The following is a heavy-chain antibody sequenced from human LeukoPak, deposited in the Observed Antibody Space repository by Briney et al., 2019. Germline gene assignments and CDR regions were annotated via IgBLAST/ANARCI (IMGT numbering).Heavy chain of an antibody. J-gene: IGHJ5*02. CDR3: ARGGYYGSGNDFRFDP. V-gene: IGHV4-59*01. CDR2: IHYTGST. D-gene: IGHD3-10*01. Sequence: SETLSLTCTVSGGSISSYYWSWIRQSPGKGLGCIGYIHYTGSTNYNPSLKSRVTISVETSKNQFSLKLKSVTAADTAVYYCARGGYYGSGNDFRFDPWGQGTLVTVSS. CDR1: GGSISSYY.